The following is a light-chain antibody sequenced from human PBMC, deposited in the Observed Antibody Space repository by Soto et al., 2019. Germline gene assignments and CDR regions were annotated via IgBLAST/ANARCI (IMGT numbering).Light chain of an antibody. CDR3: QQYNNWPIT. J-gene: IGKJ5*01. CDR2: GAS. Sequence: EIVMTQSPATLSVSPGERATLSCRASQSVSSNLAWYQQKPGQAPRLLIYGASTRATGIPARFSGSGSGTEFTFTISSLQSEDVAVYYCQQYNNWPITFGQGTRLEIK. V-gene: IGKV3-15*01. CDR1: QSVSSN.